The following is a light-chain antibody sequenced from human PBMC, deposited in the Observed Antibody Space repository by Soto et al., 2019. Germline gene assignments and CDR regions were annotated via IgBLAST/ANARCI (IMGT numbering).Light chain of an antibody. Sequence: DIQMTQSPSAMSASVGDGVTITCRASQGISNHLVWFQQRPGKAPKLLICAASSLQSGVPSRFSGSGSGTDFTLTISSLQPEDFATYFCQQSYSTLPITFGQGTRLEIK. V-gene: IGKV1-39*01. CDR2: AAS. J-gene: IGKJ5*01. CDR3: QQSYSTLPIT. CDR1: QGISNH.